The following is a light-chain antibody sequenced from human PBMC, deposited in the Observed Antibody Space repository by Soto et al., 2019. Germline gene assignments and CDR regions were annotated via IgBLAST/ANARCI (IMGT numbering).Light chain of an antibody. Sequence: DIVMTQSPDSLAVSLGERATINCKSSQSVLYSSNHQHYLAWYQQKPGQPPQLLIYWASTRESGVPDRFSGSGSGTDFTLTISSLQAEDVAVYYCKQYYPTPLTFGGGTKVEIK. CDR3: KQYYPTPLT. J-gene: IGKJ4*01. CDR2: WAS. CDR1: QSVLYSSNHQHY. V-gene: IGKV4-1*01.